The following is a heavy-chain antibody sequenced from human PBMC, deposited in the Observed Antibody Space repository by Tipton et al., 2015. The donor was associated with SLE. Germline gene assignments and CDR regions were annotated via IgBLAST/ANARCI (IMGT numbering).Heavy chain of an antibody. D-gene: IGHD3-22*01. CDR1: GGSVSSGSYY. V-gene: IGHV4-61*01. CDR3: ASGDYYDSSGYY. J-gene: IGHJ4*02. Sequence: TLSLTCTVSGGSVSSGSYYWSWIRQPPGKGLEWIGYIYYSGSTNYNPSLKSRVTISVDTSKNQFSLKLSSVTAADTAVYYCASGDYYDSSGYYWGQGTLVNVAS. CDR2: IYYSGST.